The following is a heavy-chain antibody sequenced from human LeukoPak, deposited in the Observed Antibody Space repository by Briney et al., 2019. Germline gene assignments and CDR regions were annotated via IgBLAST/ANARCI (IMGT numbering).Heavy chain of an antibody. CDR3: AISSYYGSGAYYSPDY. Sequence: EGSLRLSCAASGFTFNNYALAWVRQTPEKGLECVSAISGDGVSTYHADSVRGRFTISRDNSKNTLYLQMNSLRAEDTAIYYCAISSYYGSGAYYSPDYWGQGTLVTVSS. V-gene: IGHV3-23*01. J-gene: IGHJ4*02. CDR2: ISGDGVST. D-gene: IGHD3-22*01. CDR1: GFTFNNYA.